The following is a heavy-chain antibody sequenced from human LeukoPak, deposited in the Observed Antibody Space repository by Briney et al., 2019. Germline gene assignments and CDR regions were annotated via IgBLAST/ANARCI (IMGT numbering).Heavy chain of an antibody. Sequence: GRSLRPSCSASGFTFNSYGMHWVRQAPGKGLEWVAIISYDGNNEDYADSVKGRFTISRDNSKNTLYLQMNSLRAEDTAVYYCAKDHSILWFGDHYFDYWGQGTLVTVSS. J-gene: IGHJ4*02. V-gene: IGHV3-30*18. CDR2: ISYDGNNE. CDR1: GFTFNSYG. CDR3: AKDHSILWFGDHYFDY. D-gene: IGHD3-10*01.